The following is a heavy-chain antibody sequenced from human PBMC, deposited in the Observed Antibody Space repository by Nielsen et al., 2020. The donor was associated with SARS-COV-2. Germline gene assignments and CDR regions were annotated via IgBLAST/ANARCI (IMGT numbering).Heavy chain of an antibody. V-gene: IGHV4-59*01. CDR1: GASISSYY. J-gene: IGHJ3*02. D-gene: IGHD6-13*01. CDR3: ARMYSSSWYVAVFDI. CDR2: IYHSGIT. Sequence: SETLSLTCSVSGASISSYYWSWIRQPPGKGLEWIGYIYHSGITKINPSLKSRVTISVDTSKNQFSLKLSSVTAADTAVYYCARMYSSSWYVAVFDIWGQGTMVTVSS.